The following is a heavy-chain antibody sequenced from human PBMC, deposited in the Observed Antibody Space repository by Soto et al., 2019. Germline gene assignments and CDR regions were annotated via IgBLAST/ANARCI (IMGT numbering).Heavy chain of an antibody. CDR2: ISHSGST. Sequence: QVQLQESGPGLVKPSQTLPLSCTVSGGSISSAAYYWSWIRQHPGKGLEWIGYISHSGSTYYTPSLKSRVIISADTSKNQFSLNLTSVTAADTAVYYCAREYTYGSNFFDCWGQGALVTVSS. CDR1: GGSISSAAYY. V-gene: IGHV4-31*03. CDR3: AREYTYGSNFFDC. D-gene: IGHD5-18*01. J-gene: IGHJ4*02.